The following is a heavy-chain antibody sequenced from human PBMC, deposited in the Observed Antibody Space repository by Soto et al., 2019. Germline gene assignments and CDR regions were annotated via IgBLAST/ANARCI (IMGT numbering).Heavy chain of an antibody. CDR2: IWYDGSNK. Sequence: GGSLRLSCAASGFTFSSYGMHWVRQAPGKGLEWVAVIWYDGSNKYYADSVKGRFTISRDNSKNTLYLQMNSLRAEDTAVYYCARVFLPHYQLPDYYYYGMDVWGQGTTVTVSS. CDR1: GFTFSSYG. V-gene: IGHV3-33*01. CDR3: ARVFLPHYQLPDYYYYGMDV. D-gene: IGHD2-2*01. J-gene: IGHJ6*02.